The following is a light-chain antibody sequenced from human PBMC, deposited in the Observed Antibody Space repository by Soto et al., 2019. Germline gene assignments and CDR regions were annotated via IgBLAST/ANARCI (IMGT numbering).Light chain of an antibody. CDR1: QSISSY. Sequence: DIQMTQSPSSLSASVGDRVTITCRASQSISSYLNWYQQKPGKVPKLLIYAASSLQSGVPSRFSGSGSGTDFTLTISSLQPEDFATYYCQQSYSTPPTFGQGTKLEIK. J-gene: IGKJ2*01. CDR2: AAS. V-gene: IGKV1-39*01. CDR3: QQSYSTPPT.